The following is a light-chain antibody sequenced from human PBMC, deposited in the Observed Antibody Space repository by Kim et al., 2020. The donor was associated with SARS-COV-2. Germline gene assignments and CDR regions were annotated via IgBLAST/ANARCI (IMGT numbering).Light chain of an antibody. CDR3: QQINKKHPR. CDR2: AAI. CDR1: QIVSSY. J-gene: IGKJ1*01. Sequence: DIQMTQSPSSLSASVGDRVTITCRASQIVSSYLNWYQQKPGQAPKLLIYAAINLQGGVPSRFSGSGSGTDFTLAINSLQPEECAIYYCQQINKKHPRFGQGNEVDIK. V-gene: IGKV1-39*01.